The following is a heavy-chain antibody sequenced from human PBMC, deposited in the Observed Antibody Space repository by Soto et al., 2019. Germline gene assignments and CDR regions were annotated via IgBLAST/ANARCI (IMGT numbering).Heavy chain of an antibody. CDR3: ARDRPTWGHDYYDSSGYVYYYYGIDV. J-gene: IGHJ6*02. Sequence: ASVKVSCNASGYTFTSYDMHWVRQAPGQGLEWMGIINPSGGSTSYAQKFQGRVTMTRDTSTSTVYMELSSLRSEDTAVYYCARDRPTWGHDYYDSSGYVYYYYGIDVWGQGTTVTVSS. V-gene: IGHV1-46*01. CDR1: GYTFTSYD. CDR2: INPSGGST. D-gene: IGHD3-22*01.